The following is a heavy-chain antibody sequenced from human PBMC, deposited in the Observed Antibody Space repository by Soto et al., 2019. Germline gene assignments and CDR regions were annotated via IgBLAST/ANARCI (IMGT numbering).Heavy chain of an antibody. CDR3: AKSRSYGSGSYSDY. CDR1: GFTFSSYA. D-gene: IGHD3-10*01. J-gene: IGHJ4*02. Sequence: GGSLRLSCAASGFTFSSYAMSWVRQAPGKGLEWVSAISGSGGSTYYADSVKGRFTISRDNSKNTLYQQMNSLRAEDTAVYYCAKSRSYGSGSYSDYWGQGTLVTVSS. CDR2: ISGSGGST. V-gene: IGHV3-23*01.